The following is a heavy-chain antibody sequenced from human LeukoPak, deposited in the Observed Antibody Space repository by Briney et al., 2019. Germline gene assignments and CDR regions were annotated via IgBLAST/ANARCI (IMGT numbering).Heavy chain of an antibody. CDR1: GVSISSYY. CDR3: ARDAHTAFDY. Sequence: SVTLSLTCTVSGVSISSYYWSWIRQPPGKGLEWIGYIYYSGSTNYNPSLKSRVTISVDTSKNQFSLKLSSVTAADTAVYYCARDAHTAFDYWGQGTLVTVSS. CDR2: IYYSGST. D-gene: IGHD5-18*01. V-gene: IGHV4-59*01. J-gene: IGHJ4*02.